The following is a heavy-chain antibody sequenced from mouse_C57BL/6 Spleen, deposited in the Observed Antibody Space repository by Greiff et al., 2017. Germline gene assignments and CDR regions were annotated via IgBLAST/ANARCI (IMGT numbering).Heavy chain of an antibody. D-gene: IGHD2-10*02. CDR3: ARSGYGNGNAMDY. J-gene: IGHJ4*01. V-gene: IGHV1-52*01. CDR2: IDPSDSET. CDR1: GYTFTSYW. Sequence: QVQLQQPGAELVRPGSSVKLSCKASGYTFTSYWMHWVKQRPIQGLEWIGNIDPSDSETHYNQKFKDKATLTVDTSSSTAYMQLSSLTSEDSAVYYCARSGYGNGNAMDYWGQGTSVTVSS.